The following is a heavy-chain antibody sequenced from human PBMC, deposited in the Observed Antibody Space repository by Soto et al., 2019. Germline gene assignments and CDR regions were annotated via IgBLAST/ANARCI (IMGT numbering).Heavy chain of an antibody. CDR3: ARGLAGSLL. CDR1: GGSFSGYY. J-gene: IGHJ2*01. Sequence: QVQLQQWGAGLLKPSETLSLTCAVYGGSFSGYYWSWIRQPPGKGLEWIGEINHSGSTNYNPSLKSRFPISVDTPKNQFSRRLGSVPAGDPAVYYCARGLAGSLLWGRGTLVTVSS. D-gene: IGHD3-10*01. CDR2: INHSGST. V-gene: IGHV4-34*01.